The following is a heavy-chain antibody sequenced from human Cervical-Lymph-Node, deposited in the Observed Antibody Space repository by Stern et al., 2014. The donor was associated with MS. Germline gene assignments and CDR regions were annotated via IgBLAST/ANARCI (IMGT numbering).Heavy chain of an antibody. D-gene: IGHD3-3*01. J-gene: IGHJ3*02. CDR1: GFTFSSYA. V-gene: IGHV3-23*04. Sequence: EVQLVESGGGLVQPGGSLRLSCAASGFTFSSYAMNWVRQAPGKGLEWVSTSSGSGDNTYYADSVKGRFALSRDNSKYTLHLQMNSLRAEDTAVYYCAKDEWKWDAFDIWGQGTMVTVSS. CDR3: AKDEWKWDAFDI. CDR2: SSGSGDNT.